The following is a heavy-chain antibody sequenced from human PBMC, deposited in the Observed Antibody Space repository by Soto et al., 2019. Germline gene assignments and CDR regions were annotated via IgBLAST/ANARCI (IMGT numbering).Heavy chain of an antibody. D-gene: IGHD2-8*01. CDR2: LVVGSGNT. J-gene: IGHJ4*02. CDR3: AKGGLLYATSFIDY. Sequence: ASVKVSCKTSGFMFTSSAVQWVRQARGQRLEWIGWLVVGSGNTHYAQHFQERVTLTRDISRNTLYLQMNSLRADDTATYYCAKGGLLYATSFIDYWGQGTLVTVSS. V-gene: IGHV1-58*01. CDR1: GFMFTSSA.